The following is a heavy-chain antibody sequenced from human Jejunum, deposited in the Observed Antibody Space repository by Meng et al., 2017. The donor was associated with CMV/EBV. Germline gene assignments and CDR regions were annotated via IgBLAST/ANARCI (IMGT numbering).Heavy chain of an antibody. V-gene: IGHV3-74*01. J-gene: IGHJ4*02. CDR2: MNTDGSRT. CDR3: ADFEVG. CDR1: GFAFSRYW. D-gene: IGHD1-26*01. Sequence: LRLSCASSGFAFSRYWIHWVRQVPGKGLVWVSGMNTDGSRTFYADSVKGRFTISRDNAKNMLYLQMSSLSAEDTAVYYCADFEVGWGQGTLVTVSS.